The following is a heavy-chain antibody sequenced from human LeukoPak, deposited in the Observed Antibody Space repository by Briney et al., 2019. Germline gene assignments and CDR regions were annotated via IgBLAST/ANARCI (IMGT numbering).Heavy chain of an antibody. CDR3: ARGDNWNDPRFDY. V-gene: IGHV1-46*01. Sequence: ASVKVSCKASGYTFTSYYMHWVGQATGQELEWMGIINPSGGSTSYAQKFQGRVTMTRDTSTSTVYMELSSLRSEDTAVYYCARGDNWNDPRFDYWGQGTLVTVSS. D-gene: IGHD1-20*01. CDR2: INPSGGST. CDR1: GYTFTSYY. J-gene: IGHJ4*02.